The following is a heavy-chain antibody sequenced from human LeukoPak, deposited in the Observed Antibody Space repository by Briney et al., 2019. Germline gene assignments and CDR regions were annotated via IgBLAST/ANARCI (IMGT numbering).Heavy chain of an antibody. D-gene: IGHD6-19*01. CDR1: GFTFSSYA. J-gene: IGHJ4*02. CDR2: ISYDGSNK. Sequence: GGSPRLSCAASGFTFSSYAMHWVRQAPGKGLEWVAVISYDGSNKYYADSVKGRFTISRDNSKNTLYLQMNSLRAEDTAVYYCASYSSLDYWGQGTLVTVSS. V-gene: IGHV3-30*14. CDR3: ASYSSLDY.